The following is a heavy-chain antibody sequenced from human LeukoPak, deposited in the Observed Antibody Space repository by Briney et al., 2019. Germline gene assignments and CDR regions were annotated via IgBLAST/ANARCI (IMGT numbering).Heavy chain of an antibody. J-gene: IGHJ6*03. CDR2: ISAYNGNT. CDR1: GYTFTSYG. Sequence: SVNVSCTASGYTFTSYGISWVRQAPGQGLEWMGWISAYNGNTNYAQKLQGRVTMTTDTSTSTAYMELRSLRSDDTAVYYCARGTKAVYYMDVWGKGTTVTVSS. CDR3: ARGTKAVYYMDV. V-gene: IGHV1-18*01.